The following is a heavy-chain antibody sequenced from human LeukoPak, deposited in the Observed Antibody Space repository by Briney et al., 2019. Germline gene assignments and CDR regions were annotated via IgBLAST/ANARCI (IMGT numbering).Heavy chain of an antibody. V-gene: IGHV3-53*01. CDR1: GFTVGSNY. CDR2: IYSGGST. Sequence: GGSLRLSCAASGFTVGSNYMSWVRQAPGKGLEWVSVIYSGGSTYYADSVKGRFTISRDNSKNTLYLQMNSLRAEDTAVYYCAGHVDTAMVFDYWGQGTLVTVSS. J-gene: IGHJ4*02. CDR3: AGHVDTAMVFDY. D-gene: IGHD5-18*01.